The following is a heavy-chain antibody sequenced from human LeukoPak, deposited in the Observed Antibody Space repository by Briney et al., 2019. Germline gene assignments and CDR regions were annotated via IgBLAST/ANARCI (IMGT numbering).Heavy chain of an antibody. Sequence: ASVKVSCKASGYIFINYGINWERQAPGQGLEWMGWISPYNGNTNYAQKLQGRVTMTTDTSTSTAYMELRSLTSDDTAVYYCATHGTYCGGDCYSYFWGHGTLITVSS. CDR3: ATHGTYCGGDCYSYF. CDR2: ISPYNGNT. J-gene: IGHJ4*01. CDR1: GYIFINYG. V-gene: IGHV1-18*01. D-gene: IGHD2-21*01.